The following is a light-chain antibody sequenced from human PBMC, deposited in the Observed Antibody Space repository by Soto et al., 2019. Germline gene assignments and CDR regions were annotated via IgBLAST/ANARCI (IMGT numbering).Light chain of an antibody. V-gene: IGKV1-39*01. CDR2: AAS. CDR3: QQRYSTPYT. Sequence: DIQMTQSPSSLSASVGDRVTITCRASQSISSYLNWYQQKPGKAPKLLIYAASSLQSGVPSRFSGSGSGTDFTLTISSLQPEDLANYYCQQRYSTPYTFGQGTKLEIK. J-gene: IGKJ2*01. CDR1: QSISSY.